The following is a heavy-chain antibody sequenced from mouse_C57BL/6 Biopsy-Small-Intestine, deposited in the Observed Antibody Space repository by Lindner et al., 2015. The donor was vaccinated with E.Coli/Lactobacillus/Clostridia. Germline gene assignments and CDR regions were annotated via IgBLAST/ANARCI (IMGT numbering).Heavy chain of an antibody. J-gene: IGHJ2*01. CDR3: AREFITTVVYYFDY. CDR2: IDPGDGET. V-gene: IGHV14-2*01. Sequence: VQLQESGAELVKPGASVKWSCAASGFNIKDYYMHWVKQRTEQGLEWIGRIDPGDGETKYAPKFQGKATITADTSSNTAYLQLSSLTSEDTAVYYCAREFITTVVYYFDYWGQGTTLTVSS. CDR1: GFNIKDYY. D-gene: IGHD1-1*01.